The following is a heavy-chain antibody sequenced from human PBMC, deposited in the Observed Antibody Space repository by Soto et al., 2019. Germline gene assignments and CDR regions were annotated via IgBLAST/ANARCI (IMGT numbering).Heavy chain of an antibody. V-gene: IGHV6-1*01. J-gene: IGHJ4*02. CDR3: ARDAGRIRPFDY. CDR2: TYYRSKWYN. Sequence: SQTLSLTCAISGDSVSSNSAAWNWIRQSPSRGLEWLGRTYYRSKWYNDYAVSVKSRITINPDTSKNQFSLKLYSVTAADTAVYYCARDAGRIRPFDYWGQGALVTVSS. CDR1: GDSVSSNSAA.